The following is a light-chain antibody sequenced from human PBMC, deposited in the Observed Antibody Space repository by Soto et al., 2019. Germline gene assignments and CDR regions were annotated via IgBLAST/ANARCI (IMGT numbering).Light chain of an antibody. CDR3: SSYTGSSYV. CDR1: GSDVGDYNY. V-gene: IGLV2-8*01. J-gene: IGLJ1*01. CDR2: EVS. Sequence: QSALTQPPSASGSPGQSVTISCTGTGSDVGDYNYVSWYQQHPGKAPKLMIYEVSKRPSGVPDGFSGSKSGNTASLTVSGLQAEDEANYYCSSYTGSSYVFGTGTKVTVL.